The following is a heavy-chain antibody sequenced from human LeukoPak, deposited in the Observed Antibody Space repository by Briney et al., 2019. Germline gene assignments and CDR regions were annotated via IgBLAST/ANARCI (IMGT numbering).Heavy chain of an antibody. Sequence: PGGSLRLSCAASGFTFSDYYMSWIRQAPGKGLEWVSYISSSGSTIYYADSVKGRFTISRDNAKNSLYLQMNSLRAEDTAVYYCAREVRTKYYYYYYMDAWGKGTTVTVSS. D-gene: IGHD4/OR15-4a*01. CDR2: ISSSGSTI. V-gene: IGHV3-11*04. CDR3: AREVRTKYYYYYYMDA. J-gene: IGHJ6*03. CDR1: GFTFSDYY.